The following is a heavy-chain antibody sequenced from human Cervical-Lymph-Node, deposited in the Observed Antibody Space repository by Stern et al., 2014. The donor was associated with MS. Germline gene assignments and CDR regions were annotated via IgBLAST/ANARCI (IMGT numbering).Heavy chain of an antibody. D-gene: IGHD6-13*01. J-gene: IGHJ4*02. CDR3: ARVVVYRGIAAAGTDYFDY. V-gene: IGHV4-30-4*01. CDR1: GGSISSGDYY. Sequence: QLQLQESGPGLVKPSQTLSLTCTVSGGSISSGDYYWSWIRQPPGKGLEWIGDIYYSGSTYYNPSLKSRVTISVDTSKNQFSLKLSSVTAADTAVYYCARVVVYRGIAAAGTDYFDYWGQGTLVTVSS. CDR2: IYYSGST.